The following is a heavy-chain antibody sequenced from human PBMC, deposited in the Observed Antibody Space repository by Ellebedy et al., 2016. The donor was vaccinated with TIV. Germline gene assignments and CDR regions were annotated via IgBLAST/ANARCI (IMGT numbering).Heavy chain of an antibody. D-gene: IGHD1-26*01. J-gene: IGHJ5*02. CDR2: IIPIFGTA. V-gene: IGHV1-69*13. Sequence: SVKVSCXASGGTFSSYAISWVRQAPGQGLEWMGGIIPIFGTANYAQKFQGRVTITADESTSTAYMELSSLRSEDTAVYYCAREGWELFDPWGQGTLVTVSS. CDR3: AREGWELFDP. CDR1: GGTFSSYA.